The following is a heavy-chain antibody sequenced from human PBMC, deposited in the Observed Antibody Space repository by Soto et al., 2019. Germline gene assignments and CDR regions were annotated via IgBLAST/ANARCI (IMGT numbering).Heavy chain of an antibody. CDR2: ISKSDYT. Sequence: GGGRRRSGTVSGCAFNNYGINWVRQAPGKGLEWVSSISKSDYTYYSDSVKGRFTISRDNAKNSVSLQMNTLRVEDTAVYYCAREDSIIIPAVSDFWGQGTLVLVSS. V-gene: IGHV3-21*01. D-gene: IGHD2-2*01. CDR3: AREDSIIIPAVSDF. J-gene: IGHJ4*02. CDR1: GCAFNNYG.